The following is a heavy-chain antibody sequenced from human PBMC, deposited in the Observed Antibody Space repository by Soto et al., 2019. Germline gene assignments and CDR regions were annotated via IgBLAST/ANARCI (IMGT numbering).Heavy chain of an antibody. Sequence: GGSLRLSFTGAGFTFSDYAMSWVRQAPVKGLEWVSSINYNGVGTYYADSVKGRFTISRDNFKNTLFLVMNSLRAEDAAVYYCASSESYHKAAHWGQGTLVTVSS. CDR3: ASSESYHKAAH. J-gene: IGHJ4*02. V-gene: IGHV3-23*01. CDR1: GFTFSDYA. D-gene: IGHD3-10*01. CDR2: INYNGVGT.